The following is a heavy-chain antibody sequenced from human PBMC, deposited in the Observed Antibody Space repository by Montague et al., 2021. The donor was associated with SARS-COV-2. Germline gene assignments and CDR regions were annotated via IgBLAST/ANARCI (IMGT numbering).Heavy chain of an antibody. Sequence: NTNYNPSLKSRVTISVDTSKNQFSLKLSSVTAADTAVYYCARGLVGLRWFGEKYLGGHWFDPGGQGTLVTVSS. D-gene: IGHD3-10*01. CDR3: ARGLVGLRWFGEKYLGGHWFDP. V-gene: IGHV4-34*01. J-gene: IGHJ5*02. CDR2: NT.